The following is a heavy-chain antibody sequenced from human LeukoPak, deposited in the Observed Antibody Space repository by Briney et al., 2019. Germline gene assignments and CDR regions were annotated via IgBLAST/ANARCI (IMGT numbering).Heavy chain of an antibody. CDR3: ARGGSYLSAFDI. CDR1: GFTFSSYW. D-gene: IGHD1-26*01. J-gene: IGHJ3*02. V-gene: IGHV3-23*01. CDR2: ISGSGGRT. Sequence: GGSLRLFCAASGFTFSSYWMHWVRQPPGKGLVWVSTISGSGGRTYYADSVKGRFTISRDNSKNTLYLQMNSLRAEDTAVYYCARGGSYLSAFDIWGQGTMVTVSS.